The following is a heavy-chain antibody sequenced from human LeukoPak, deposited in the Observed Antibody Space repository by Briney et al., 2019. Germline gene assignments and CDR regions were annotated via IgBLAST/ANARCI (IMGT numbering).Heavy chain of an antibody. J-gene: IGHJ4*01. CDR2: MNPNSGNT. D-gene: IGHD1-1*01. Sequence: RRASVKVSCKASGYTFTSYDINWVRQATGQGLEWMGWMNPNSGNTGYAQKFQGRVTMTTDTSTSTSYMELRSLEYDDTAIYYCARDNDKVVDHWGQGTLVTVSS. V-gene: IGHV1-8*01. CDR3: ARDNDKVVDH. CDR1: GYTFTSYD.